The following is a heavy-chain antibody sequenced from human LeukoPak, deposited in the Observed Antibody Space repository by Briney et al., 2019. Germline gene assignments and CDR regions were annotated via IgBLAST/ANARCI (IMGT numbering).Heavy chain of an antibody. D-gene: IGHD6-13*01. CDR1: GGSMSSYY. CDR2: FYYSGST. V-gene: IGHV4-59*08. J-gene: IGHJ4*02. CDR3: ARHRALGRAAAFDH. Sequence: PSETLSLTCTVSGGSMSSYYWSWIRQPPGKGLERIGYFYYSGSTNYNPSLKSRVTISVSTSKNQFSLKVTSVTAADTAVYYCARHRALGRAAAFDHWGQGTLVTVSS.